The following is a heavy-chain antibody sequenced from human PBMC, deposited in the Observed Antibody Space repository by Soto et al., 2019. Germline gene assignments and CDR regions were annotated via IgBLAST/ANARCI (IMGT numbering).Heavy chain of an antibody. CDR2: IYYSGST. CDR3: ARATSNYDYVWGSYRYGGIGWFDP. CDR1: GGSISSSSYY. J-gene: IGHJ5*02. V-gene: IGHV4-39*01. Sequence: PSETLSLTCTVSGGSISSSSYYWGWIRQPPGKGLEWIGSIYYSGSTYYNPSLKSRVTISVDTSKNQFSLKLSSVTAADTAVYYCARATSNYDYVWGSYRYGGIGWFDPWGQGTLVT. D-gene: IGHD3-16*02.